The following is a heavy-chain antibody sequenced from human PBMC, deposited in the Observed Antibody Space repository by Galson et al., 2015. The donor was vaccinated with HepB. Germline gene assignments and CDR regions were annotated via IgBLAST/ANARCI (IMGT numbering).Heavy chain of an antibody. CDR2: IIPIFGTA. V-gene: IGHV1-69*13. D-gene: IGHD2-15*01. CDR1: GGTFSSYA. CDR3: ASGGSGHYYYGMDV. J-gene: IGHJ6*02. Sequence: SVTVSCKAPGGTFSSYAISWVRQAPGQGLEWMGGIIPIFGTANYAQKFQGRVTITADESTSTAYMELSSLRSEDTAVYYCASGGSGHYYYGMDVWGQGTTVTVSS.